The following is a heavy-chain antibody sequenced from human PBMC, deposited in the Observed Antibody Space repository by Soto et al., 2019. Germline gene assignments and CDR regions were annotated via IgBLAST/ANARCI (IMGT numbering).Heavy chain of an antibody. CDR1: GFTFSSDG. Sequence: GGSLRLSCAASGFTFSSDGMHWVRQAPGKGLEWVAVIWYDGSNKYYADSVKGRFTISRDNSKNTLYLQMNSLRAEDTAVYYCALSRGGYCSSTSCGRYYYGMDVWGQGTTVTVSS. J-gene: IGHJ6*02. CDR3: ALSRGGYCSSTSCGRYYYGMDV. D-gene: IGHD2-2*01. CDR2: IWYDGSNK. V-gene: IGHV3-30*02.